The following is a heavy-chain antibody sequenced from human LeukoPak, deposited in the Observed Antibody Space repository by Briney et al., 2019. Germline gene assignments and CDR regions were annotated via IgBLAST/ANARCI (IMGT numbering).Heavy chain of an antibody. CDR2: INPNSGGT. V-gene: IGHV1-2*02. CDR1: GYTFIGYY. CDR3: ARTGIAAAGEIDY. Sequence: ASVSVSCKASGYTFIGYYIHWVPQAPGQGLEWMGWINPNSGGTNCAQKFQGRVTMTRDTSISTAYMELSRLRSDDTAVYYCARTGIAAAGEIDYWGQGTLVTVSS. J-gene: IGHJ4*02. D-gene: IGHD6-13*01.